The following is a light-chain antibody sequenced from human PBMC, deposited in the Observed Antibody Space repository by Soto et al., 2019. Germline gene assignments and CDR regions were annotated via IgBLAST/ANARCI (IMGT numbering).Light chain of an antibody. CDR2: GAS. CDR1: QTGSTNY. Sequence: EIVWTQSPGTLSLSPGERATLSCRASQTGSTNYLAWYQQKPGQAPRLLIYGASKRATGIPDRFSGSGSRKDVTLAISRLEAEDYTVYSCLQYHYLYAFGQGTQVQI. J-gene: IGKJ1*01. CDR3: LQYHYLYA. V-gene: IGKV3-20*01.